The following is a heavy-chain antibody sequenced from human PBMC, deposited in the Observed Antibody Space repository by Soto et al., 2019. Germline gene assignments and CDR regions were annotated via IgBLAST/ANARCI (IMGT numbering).Heavy chain of an antibody. CDR2: ISGSGGSP. D-gene: IGHD2-8*02. V-gene: IGHV3-23*01. J-gene: IGHJ4*01. CDR3: AKARCTGDTCFVPDY. Sequence: GGSLRLSCAASGFTFSSYSMNWVRQAPGKGLEWVSSISGSGGSPSYADSVQGRFTISRDNPRNTVSLQMNRLRAEDTATYYCAKARCTGDTCFVPDYWGHGRLVTVS. CDR1: GFTFSSYS.